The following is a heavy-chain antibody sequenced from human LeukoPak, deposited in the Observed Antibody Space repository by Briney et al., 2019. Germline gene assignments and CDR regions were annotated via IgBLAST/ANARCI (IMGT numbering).Heavy chain of an antibody. CDR1: GASILSGDNY. D-gene: IGHD3-9*01. Sequence: PSETLSLTCSVSGASILSGDNYWAWVRQPPGKGLEWIGEINHSGSTNYNPSLKSRVTISVDTSKNQFSLKLSSVTAADTAVYYCARGPRYFDWLLRFDYWGQGTLVTVSS. CDR2: INHSGST. J-gene: IGHJ4*02. CDR3: ARGPRYFDWLLRFDY. V-gene: IGHV4-34*01.